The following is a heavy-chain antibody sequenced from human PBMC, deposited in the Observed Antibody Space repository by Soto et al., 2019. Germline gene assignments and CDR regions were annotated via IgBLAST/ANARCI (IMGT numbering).Heavy chain of an antibody. CDR1: GGTFSSYT. D-gene: IGHD3-10*01. J-gene: IGHJ5*02. CDR2: IIPILGIA. CDR3: ARDLPRGGWFDP. V-gene: IGHV1-69*08. Sequence: QVQLVQSGAEEKKPGSSVKVSCKASGGTFSSYTISWVRQAPGQGLEWMGRIIPILGIANYAQKFQGRVTITADKSTSTAYMELSSLRSEDTAVYYCARDLPRGGWFDPWGQGTLVTVSS.